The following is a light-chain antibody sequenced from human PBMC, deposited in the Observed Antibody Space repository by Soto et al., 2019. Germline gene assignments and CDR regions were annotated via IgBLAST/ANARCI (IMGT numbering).Light chain of an antibody. J-gene: IGLJ2*01. CDR3: SSYGGTNNLL. CDR1: SRDVGGYKY. V-gene: IGLV2-8*01. CDR2: EVH. Sequence: QSALTPPPSPSPSPRQSLPISCTGPSRDVGGYKYVSWYQQHPGKAPKLMIFEVHKRPSGVPDRFSGSKSGNTASLTVSGLQAEDEADYYCSSYGGTNNLLFGGGTQLTVL.